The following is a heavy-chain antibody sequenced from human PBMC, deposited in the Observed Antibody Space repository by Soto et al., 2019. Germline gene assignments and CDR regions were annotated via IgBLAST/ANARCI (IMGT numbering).Heavy chain of an antibody. CDR2: INHSGST. V-gene: IGHV4-34*01. CDR1: GGSISSYY. D-gene: IGHD4-17*01. J-gene: IGHJ6*02. CDR3: ARRLRRRGGMDV. Sequence: SETLSLTCTVSGGSISSYYWSWIRQPPGKGLEWIGEINHSGSTNYNPSLKSRVTISVDTSKNQFSLKLSSVTAADTAVYYCARRLRRRGGMDVWGQGTTVTVSS.